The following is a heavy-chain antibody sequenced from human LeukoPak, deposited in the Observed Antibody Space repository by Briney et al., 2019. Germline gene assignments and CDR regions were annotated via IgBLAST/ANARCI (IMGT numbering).Heavy chain of an antibody. J-gene: IGHJ4*02. CDR3: ATSPTYCYDSSGYSADY. CDR2: IYPGDSDT. Sequence: GESLKISCKGSGYSFTSYWIGWVRQMPGKGLEWMGIIYPGDSDTRYSPSFQGQVTISADKSISTAYLQWSSLKASDTAMYYCATSPTYCYDSSGYSADYWGQGTLVTVSS. CDR1: GYSFTSYW. V-gene: IGHV5-51*01. D-gene: IGHD3-22*01.